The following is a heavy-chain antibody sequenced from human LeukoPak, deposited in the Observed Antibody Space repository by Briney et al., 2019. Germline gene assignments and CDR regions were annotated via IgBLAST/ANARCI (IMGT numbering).Heavy chain of an antibody. V-gene: IGHV1-8*03. D-gene: IGHD6-6*01. CDR1: GYTFTSYD. CDR3: ARGRRSSSSTPTYYYYYYMDV. Sequence: ASVKVSCKASGYTFTSYDINWVRQATGQGLEWMGWMNPNSGNTGYAQKFQGRVTITRNTSISTAYMELSSLRSEDTAVYYCARGRRSSSSTPTYYYYYYMDVWGKGTTVTVSS. CDR2: MNPNSGNT. J-gene: IGHJ6*03.